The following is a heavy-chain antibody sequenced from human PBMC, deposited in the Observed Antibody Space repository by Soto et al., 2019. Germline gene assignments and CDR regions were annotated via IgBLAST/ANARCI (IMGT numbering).Heavy chain of an antibody. V-gene: IGHV4-39*01. CDR3: ARGRLEDFWSGYSPGPYYYYMDV. CDR1: GGSISSSSYY. J-gene: IGHJ6*03. Sequence: PSQTLSLTCTVSGGSISSSSYYWGWIRQPPGKGLEWIGSIYYSGGTYYNPSLKSRVTISVDTSKNQFSLKLSSVTAADTAVYYCARGRLEDFWSGYSPGPYYYYMDVWGKGTTVTVSS. D-gene: IGHD3-3*01. CDR2: IYYSGGT.